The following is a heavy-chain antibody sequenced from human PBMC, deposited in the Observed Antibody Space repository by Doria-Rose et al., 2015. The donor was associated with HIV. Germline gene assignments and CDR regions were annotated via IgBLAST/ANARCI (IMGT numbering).Heavy chain of an antibody. Sequence: IGYIYSSGSTHYNTSLKGRVTISIDTSKNQFSLKLSSVTAADTAVYYCARFRPSRGIYYSLDVWGKGTTVTVSS. CDR3: ARFRPSRGIYYSLDV. J-gene: IGHJ6*03. CDR2: IYSSGST. D-gene: IGHD3-10*01. V-gene: IGHV4-4*09.